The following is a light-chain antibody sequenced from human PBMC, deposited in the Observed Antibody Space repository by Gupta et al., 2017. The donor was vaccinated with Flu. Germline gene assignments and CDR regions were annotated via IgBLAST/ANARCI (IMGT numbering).Light chain of an antibody. J-gene: IGKJ2*01. V-gene: IGKV3-11*01. CDR1: QSVNIY. CDR3: QQRSGLPMYT. CDR2: DAS. Sequence: ELVLTQSPATLSLSPGDRAILSCRASQSVNIYLAWYQQKPGQPPRLLMFDASKRAAGIPDRFSGSGSGTDFTLTISTREPEDFAVYYCQQRSGLPMYTFGQGTKLE.